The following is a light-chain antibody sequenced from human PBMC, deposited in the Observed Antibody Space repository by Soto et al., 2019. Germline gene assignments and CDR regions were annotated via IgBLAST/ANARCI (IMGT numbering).Light chain of an antibody. J-gene: IGLJ1*01. Sequence: QSALTQPRSVSGSPEQSVTISCTGTSSDVGGYNYVSWYQQHPGKAPKLMIYDVSKRPSGVPDRFSGSKSGNTASLTISGLQAEDEADYYSGSYAGSSPLVFGTGTKDT. CDR2: DVS. CDR1: SSDVGGYNY. V-gene: IGLV2-11*01. CDR3: GSYAGSSPLV.